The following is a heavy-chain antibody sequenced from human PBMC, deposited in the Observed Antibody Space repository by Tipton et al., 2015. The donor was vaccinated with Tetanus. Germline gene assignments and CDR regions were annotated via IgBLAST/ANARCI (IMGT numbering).Heavy chain of an antibody. D-gene: IGHD1-26*01. CDR2: ISGSGGHI. J-gene: IGHJ4*02. CDR3: VRAGSQTSATTSLDY. V-gene: IGHV3-48*02. Sequence: SLRLSCVGSGFTFSDYSINWVRQAPGRGLEWVTFISGSGGHIYYADSVKGRFTVSRDNAKNSVYLQMSSLRDDDTAIYYCVRAGSQTSATTSLDYWGQGTLVSVSS. CDR1: GFTFSDYS.